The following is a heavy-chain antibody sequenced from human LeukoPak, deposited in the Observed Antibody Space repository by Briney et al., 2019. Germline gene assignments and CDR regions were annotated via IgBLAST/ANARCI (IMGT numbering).Heavy chain of an antibody. Sequence: SETLSLTCTVSGGSISSYYWSCIRQPPGKGLEWIGYIYYSGSTNYNPSLKSRVTVSVDTSKNQFSLKLSSVTAADTAVYYCARYGSGSYGPPYFDYWGQGTLVTVSS. D-gene: IGHD3-10*01. J-gene: IGHJ4*02. V-gene: IGHV4-59*12. CDR3: ARYGSGSYGPPYFDY. CDR2: IYYSGST. CDR1: GGSISSYY.